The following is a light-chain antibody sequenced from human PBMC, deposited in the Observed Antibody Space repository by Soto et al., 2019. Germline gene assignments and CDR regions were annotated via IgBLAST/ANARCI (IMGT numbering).Light chain of an antibody. CDR1: QSVSSNY. CDR3: QHYDSSPVA. CDR2: GSS. J-gene: IGKJ1*01. Sequence: DIVLTQSPGTLSLSPGERATLSCRASQSVSSNYLAWYQQKPGQAPRLLIYGSSTRATATPSRFSGSGSGTDFPLTISRLETEDFAVYFCQHYDSSPVAFGQGTKVEIK. V-gene: IGKV3-20*01.